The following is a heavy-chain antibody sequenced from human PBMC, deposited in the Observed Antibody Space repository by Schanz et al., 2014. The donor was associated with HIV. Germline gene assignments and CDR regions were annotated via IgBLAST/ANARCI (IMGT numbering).Heavy chain of an antibody. CDR2: ISWNSGNI. V-gene: IGHV3-9*01. Sequence: EVQLLESGGGLVQPGGSLRLSCAASGFIFDDYAMHWVRQAPGKGLEWVSGISWNSGNIGYADSVKGRFTISRDNAKNSLTLQMNSLSAEDTALYYCAKETEQLRYLGYFDYWGQGTLVTVSS. D-gene: IGHD3-9*01. CDR1: GFIFDDYA. J-gene: IGHJ4*02. CDR3: AKETEQLRYLGYFDY.